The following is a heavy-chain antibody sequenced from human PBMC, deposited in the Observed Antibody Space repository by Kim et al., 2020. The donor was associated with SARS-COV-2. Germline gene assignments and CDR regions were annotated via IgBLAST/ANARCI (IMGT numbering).Heavy chain of an antibody. V-gene: IGHV3-30*03. J-gene: IGHJ6*02. Sequence: GGSLRLSCAASGFTLSTYGIHWVRQAPGKGLEWVAVISYDESNGYYVDSVKGRFTISRDYSKNTLYLQMNSLRVEDTAVYYCARCQYIRSSFYHGMDVWGQGTTVIVSS. CDR1: GFTLSTYG. CDR2: ISYDESNG. CDR3: ARCQYIRSSFYHGMDV. D-gene: IGHD6-6*01.